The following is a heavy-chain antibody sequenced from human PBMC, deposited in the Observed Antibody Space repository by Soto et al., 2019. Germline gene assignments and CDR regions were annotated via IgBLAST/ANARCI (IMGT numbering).Heavy chain of an antibody. CDR1: GGSISSYC. V-gene: IGHV4-59*08. J-gene: IGHJ4*02. CDR3: ARHLTGRVSGQDH. D-gene: IGHD3-9*01. Sequence: QVQLQESGPGLVKPSETLSLTCTVSGGSISSYCWSWIRQPPGKGLEWIGQICYSGSTTYNPSLQSRVTISVDTSKNQFSLKLSSVTAADTAVYYGARHLTGRVSGQDHWGQGTLVTVSS. CDR2: ICYSGST.